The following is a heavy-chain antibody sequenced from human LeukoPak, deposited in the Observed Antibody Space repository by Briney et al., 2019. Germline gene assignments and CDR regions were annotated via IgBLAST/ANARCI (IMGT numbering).Heavy chain of an antibody. CDR1: GFTFSSYS. Sequence: GGSLRLSCAASGFTFSSYSMNWVRQAPGKGLEWVSSISSSSSYIYYADSVKGRFTISRDNAKNSLYLQMNSLRAEDTAVYYCARESSHSSDAFDIWGQGTMVTVSS. J-gene: IGHJ3*02. CDR2: ISSSSSYI. CDR3: ARESSHSSDAFDI. D-gene: IGHD5-18*01. V-gene: IGHV3-21*01.